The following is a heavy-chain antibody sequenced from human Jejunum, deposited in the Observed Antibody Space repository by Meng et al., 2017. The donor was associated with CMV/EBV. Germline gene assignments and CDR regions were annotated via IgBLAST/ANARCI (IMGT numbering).Heavy chain of an antibody. J-gene: IGHJ5*02. CDR3: ARTQDCTSTSCYTGFDP. CDR2: TYYNGRS. D-gene: IGHD2-2*01. V-gene: IGHV4-30-4*08. CDR1: SSGDYY. Sequence: SSGDYYWSWIRQPPGKGLEWIGFTYYNGRSYYHPSLKSRVTMSVDTSKNQFSLRLSSVTAADTAVYYCARTQDCTSTSCYTGFDPWGQGTLVTVSS.